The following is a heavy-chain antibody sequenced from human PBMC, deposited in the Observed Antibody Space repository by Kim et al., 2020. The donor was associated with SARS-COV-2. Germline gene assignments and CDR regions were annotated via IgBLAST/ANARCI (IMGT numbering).Heavy chain of an antibody. V-gene: IGHV1-46*01. J-gene: IGHJ4*02. CDR3: ARVPYYYDSSGYYYYFDY. D-gene: IGHD3-22*01. Sequence: QGRVTMTRDTSTSTVYMELGSLRSEDTAVYYCARVPYYYDSSGYYYYFDYWGQGTLVTVSS.